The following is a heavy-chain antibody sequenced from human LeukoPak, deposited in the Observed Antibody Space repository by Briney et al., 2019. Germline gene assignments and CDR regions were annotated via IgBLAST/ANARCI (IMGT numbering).Heavy chain of an antibody. CDR2: IIPIFGTA. V-gene: IGHV1-69*05. J-gene: IGHJ4*02. CDR3: ARDPRGGYDFFDY. D-gene: IGHD5-12*01. Sequence: GASVKVSCKASGGTFSSYAISWVRQAPGQGLEWMGGIIPIFGTANYAQKFQGRVTITTDESTSTAYMELSSLRSEDTAVYYCARDPRGGYDFFDYWGQGTLVTVSS. CDR1: GGTFSSYA.